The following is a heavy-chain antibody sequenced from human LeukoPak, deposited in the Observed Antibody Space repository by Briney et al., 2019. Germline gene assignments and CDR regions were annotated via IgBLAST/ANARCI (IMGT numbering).Heavy chain of an antibody. V-gene: IGHV1-3*01. J-gene: IGHJ6*04. CDR3: AGGAPTGYYYYYGMDV. D-gene: IGHD3-9*01. CDR1: GYTFTSYA. Sequence: ASVKVSCKASGYTFTSYAMHWVRQAPGQRLEWMGWNNAGNGNTKYSQKFQGRVTITRDTSASTAYMELSSLRSEDTAVYYCAGGAPTGYYYYYGMDVWGKGTTVTVSS. CDR2: NNAGNGNT.